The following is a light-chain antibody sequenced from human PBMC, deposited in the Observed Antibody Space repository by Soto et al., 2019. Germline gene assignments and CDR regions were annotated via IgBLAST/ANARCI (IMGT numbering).Light chain of an antibody. CDR1: SSDVGGYNY. CDR2: EVY. J-gene: IGLJ1*01. V-gene: IGLV2-8*01. Sequence: QSALTQPPSASGSPGQSVTISCTGTSSDVGGYNYVSWYQHHPGKAPKLIIYEVYKRPSGVPDRFSGSKSGNTAALTVSGLQAEDEADYYCRSYVGTNTDVFGTRTKLTVL. CDR3: RSYVGTNTDV.